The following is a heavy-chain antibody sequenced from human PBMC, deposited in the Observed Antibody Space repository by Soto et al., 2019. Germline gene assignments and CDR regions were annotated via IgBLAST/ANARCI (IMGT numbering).Heavy chain of an antibody. V-gene: IGHV3-30-3*01. Sequence: PGGSLRLSCAASGFTYSTYTMHWVRQAPGKGLEWVAVISYDGNNKFYADSVKGRFTISRDNAKNSLSLQMSSLTAEDTAVYYCAREHNGLDYCGQGALVTVSS. J-gene: IGHJ4*02. D-gene: IGHD2-8*01. CDR3: AREHNGLDY. CDR1: GFTYSTYT. CDR2: ISYDGNNK.